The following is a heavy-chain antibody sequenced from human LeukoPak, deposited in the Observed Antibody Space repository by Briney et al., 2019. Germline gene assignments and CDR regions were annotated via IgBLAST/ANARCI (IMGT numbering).Heavy chain of an antibody. CDR3: ARADILTGYPSVY. V-gene: IGHV4-61*01. CDR1: GGSVSSGSYY. D-gene: IGHD3-9*01. Sequence: SETLSLTCTVSGGSVSSGSYYWSWIRQPPGKGLEWIGYIYYSGSTNYNPSLKSRVTISVDTSENQFSLKLSSVTAADTAVYYCARADILTGYPSVYWGQGTLVTVSS. J-gene: IGHJ4*02. CDR2: IYYSGST.